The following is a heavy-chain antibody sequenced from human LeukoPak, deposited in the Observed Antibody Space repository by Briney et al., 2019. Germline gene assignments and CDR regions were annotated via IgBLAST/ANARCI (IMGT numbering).Heavy chain of an antibody. D-gene: IGHD5-24*01. Sequence: GGSLRLSCAASGFSFSSYEMNWVRQVPGKGLEWVSYISNSGTTIYYADSVKGRFTISRDNAKDLLYLQMNSLRAEDTALYYCARGAMTTTPFFDYWGQGTLVTVSS. V-gene: IGHV3-48*03. J-gene: IGHJ4*02. CDR1: GFSFSSYE. CDR3: ARGAMTTTPFFDY. CDR2: ISNSGTTI.